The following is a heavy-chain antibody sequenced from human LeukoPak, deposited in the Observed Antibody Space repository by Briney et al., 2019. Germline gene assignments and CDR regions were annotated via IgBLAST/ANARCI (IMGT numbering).Heavy chain of an antibody. J-gene: IGHJ4*02. CDR1: GYSISRGYH. V-gene: IGHV4-38-2*01. CDR3: ARVDWNPDY. Sequence: SETLSLTCAVPGYSISRGYHWGWIQQPPGEGLEWIGSIHHSGSTYYNSSLKSRVTISVDTSKNQFSLKVSSVTAADTAVYYCARVDWNPDYWGQGTLVTVSS. D-gene: IGHD1-1*01. CDR2: IHHSGST.